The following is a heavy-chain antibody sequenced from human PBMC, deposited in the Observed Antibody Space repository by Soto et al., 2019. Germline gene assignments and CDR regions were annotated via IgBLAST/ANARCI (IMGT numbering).Heavy chain of an antibody. CDR1: GFTFGDYG. D-gene: IGHD1-26*01. J-gene: IGHJ6*02. Sequence: QVHLLESGGGMVQPGMSLRLACVGSGFTFGDYGMHWVRLAPGKGLEWVTVIWHDGDNKYYADSVKGRFSIYRDNSKNAVYLQMNDLRADDTAIYYCARDLRPQTWSDYRYAMDVWGQGTTVTVSS. CDR3: ARDLRPQTWSDYRYAMDV. CDR2: IWHDGDNK. V-gene: IGHV3-33*01.